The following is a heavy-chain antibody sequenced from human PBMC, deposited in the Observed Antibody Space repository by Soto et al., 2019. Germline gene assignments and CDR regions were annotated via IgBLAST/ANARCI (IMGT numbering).Heavy chain of an antibody. Sequence: GGSLRLSCAASGFTFSGSAMHWVRQASGKGLEWVGRIRSKANSYATAYAASVKGRFTISRDDSKNTAYLQMNSLKTEDTAVYYCTRLRALVYSYYYDSSGYSYYFDYWGQGTLVTVSS. V-gene: IGHV3-73*01. D-gene: IGHD3-22*01. CDR1: GFTFSGSA. CDR3: TRLRALVYSYYYDSSGYSYYFDY. J-gene: IGHJ4*02. CDR2: IRSKANSYAT.